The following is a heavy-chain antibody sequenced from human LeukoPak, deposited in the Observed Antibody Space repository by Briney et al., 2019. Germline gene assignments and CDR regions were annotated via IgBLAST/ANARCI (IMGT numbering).Heavy chain of an antibody. CDR3: ATTLYGDDSFDY. V-gene: IGHV1-24*01. J-gene: IGHJ4*02. CDR2: FDPEDGET. CDR1: GYTLTELS. D-gene: IGHD4-17*01. Sequence: ASVKVSCKVSGYTLTELSMHWVRQAPGKGLEWMGGFDPEDGETIYARKFRGRVTMTEDTSTDTAYMELSSLRSEDTAVYYCATTLYGDDSFDYWGQGTLVTVSS.